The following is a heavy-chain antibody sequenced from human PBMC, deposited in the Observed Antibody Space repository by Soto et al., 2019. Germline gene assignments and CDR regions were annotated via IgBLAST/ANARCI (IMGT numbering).Heavy chain of an antibody. J-gene: IGHJ5*02. Sequence: QVQLQESGPGLVKPSQTLSLTCTVSGGSISSGGYYWSWIRQHPGKGLEWIGYIYYSGSTYYNPSLKSRVTISVDTSKNQFSLKLSSVTAAYTAVYYCARWVGEGPPSWFDPWGQGTLVTVSS. V-gene: IGHV4-31*03. CDR3: ARWVGEGPPSWFDP. CDR1: GGSISSGGYY. D-gene: IGHD3-10*01. CDR2: IYYSGST.